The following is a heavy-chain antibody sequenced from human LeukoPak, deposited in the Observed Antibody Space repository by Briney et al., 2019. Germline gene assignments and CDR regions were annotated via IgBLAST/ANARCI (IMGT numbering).Heavy chain of an antibody. D-gene: IGHD1-26*01. J-gene: IGHJ6*02. V-gene: IGHV3-48*03. CDR1: GFTFRNYE. CDR3: ARDPVGYYYAMDV. Sequence: GGSLRLSCAASGFTFRNYEMNWVRQAPGKGLEWVSYISSSGSTIYYADSVKGRFTISRDSAKKSVYLQMNSLRAEDTAVYYCARDPVGYYYAMDVWGQGTTVTVSS. CDR2: ISSSGSTI.